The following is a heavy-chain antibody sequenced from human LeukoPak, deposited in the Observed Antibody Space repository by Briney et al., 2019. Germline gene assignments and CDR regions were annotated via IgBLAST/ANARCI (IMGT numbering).Heavy chain of an antibody. CDR3: ARNYYYDFWSGYCRTIGFDY. Sequence: GASVKVSCKASGGTFSSYAISWVRQAPGQGLEWMGRINPNSGGTNYAQKFQGRVTMTRDTSISTAYMELSGLRSEDTAVYYCARNYYYDFWSGYCRTIGFDYWGQGTLVTVSS. CDR1: GGTFSSYA. D-gene: IGHD3-3*01. J-gene: IGHJ4*02. V-gene: IGHV1-2*02. CDR2: INPNSGGT.